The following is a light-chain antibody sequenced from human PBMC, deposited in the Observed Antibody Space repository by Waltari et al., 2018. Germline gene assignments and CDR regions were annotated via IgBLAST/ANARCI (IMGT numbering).Light chain of an antibody. CDR3: SSYGSINTWL. Sequence: QSALTQAASVSGSPGQSITISCTGTSSDVGSYHIVSCYQQHPGKAPKLIISEVTNRPSGVSNRFSGSKSGNTASLTISGLQAEDEADYFCSSYGSINTWLFGGGTKLTVL. V-gene: IGLV2-23*02. CDR1: SSDVGSYHI. CDR2: EVT. J-gene: IGLJ3*02.